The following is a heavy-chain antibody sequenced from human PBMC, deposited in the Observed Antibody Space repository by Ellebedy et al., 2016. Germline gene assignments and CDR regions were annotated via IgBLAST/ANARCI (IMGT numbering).Heavy chain of an antibody. D-gene: IGHD3-10*01. J-gene: IGHJ4*02. Sequence: ASVKVSXKASSYTFTSYGISWVRQAPGQGLECMGWISAYNGNTNYAQKLQGRVSMTTDTSTHTAYMDLRSLRSDDTAMYYCAKTSGWGYGENWGQGTLVTVSS. V-gene: IGHV1-18*01. CDR1: SYTFTSYG. CDR3: AKTSGWGYGEN. CDR2: ISAYNGNT.